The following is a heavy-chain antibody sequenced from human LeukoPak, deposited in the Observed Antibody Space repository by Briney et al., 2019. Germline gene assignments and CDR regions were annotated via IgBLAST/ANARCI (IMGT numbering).Heavy chain of an antibody. J-gene: IGHJ4*02. Sequence: SETLSLTCAVYGGSFSGYYWSWIRQPPGKGLEWIGEINHSGSTNYNPSLKSRVTISVDTSKNQCSLKLSSVTAADTAVYYCARYGYSGYQWGQGTLVTVSS. CDR2: INHSGST. CDR3: ARYGYSGYQ. D-gene: IGHD5-12*01. V-gene: IGHV4-34*01. CDR1: GGSFSGYY.